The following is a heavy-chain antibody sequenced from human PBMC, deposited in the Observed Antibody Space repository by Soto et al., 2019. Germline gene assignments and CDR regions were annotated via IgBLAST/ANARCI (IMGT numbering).Heavy chain of an antibody. CDR1: RGSMSSSDW. V-gene: IGHV4-4*02. D-gene: IGHD3-16*01. CDR3: VTWGSTAFDI. CDR2: TYHSGNT. Sequence: QLQESGPGLVEPSGTLSLTCAVSRGSMSSSDWWCWVRQAPGKGLEWIGETYHSGNTNYNPSLKSRVTLSVDNSKNQFSLTLTSVTAADTGVYYCVTWGSTAFDIWGQGTMVTVSS. J-gene: IGHJ3*02.